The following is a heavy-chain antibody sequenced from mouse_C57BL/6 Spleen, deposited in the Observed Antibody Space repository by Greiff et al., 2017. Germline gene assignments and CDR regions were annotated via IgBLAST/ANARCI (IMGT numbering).Heavy chain of an antibody. CDR2: IDPSDSYT. V-gene: IGHV1-50*01. J-gene: IGHJ2*01. CDR3: ARGDYGDY. CDR1: GYNFTSYW. D-gene: IGHD1-1*01. Sequence: QVQLQQPGAELVKPGASVKLSCKASGYNFTSYWMQWVKQRPGQGLEWIGEIDPSDSYTNYNQKFKGKATLTVDTSSSTAYMQLSSLTSEDSAVYYCARGDYGDYWGQGTTLTVSS.